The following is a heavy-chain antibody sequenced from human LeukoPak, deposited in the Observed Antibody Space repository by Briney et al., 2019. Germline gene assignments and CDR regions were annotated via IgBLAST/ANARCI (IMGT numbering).Heavy chain of an antibody. CDR3: ARGSYDSSGPNWFDP. J-gene: IGHJ5*02. V-gene: IGHV1-18*01. Sequence: ASAKVSCKASGYTFTSCGICWVRQAPGQGLEWMGWVSAYNGDTNYAQKFQGRVTMTRDTSISTAYMELSRLRSDDTAVYYCARGSYDSSGPNWFDPWGQGTLVTVSS. CDR2: VSAYNGDT. CDR1: GYTFTSCG. D-gene: IGHD3-22*01.